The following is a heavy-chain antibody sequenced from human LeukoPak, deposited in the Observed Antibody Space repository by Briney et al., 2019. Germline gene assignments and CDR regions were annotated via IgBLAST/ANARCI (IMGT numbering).Heavy chain of an antibody. CDR2: INPNSGGT. Sequence: ASVKVSCKASEYTFTGYYMHWVRQAPGQGLEWMGWINPNSGGTNYAQKFQGRVTMTRDTSISTAYMELSRLRSDDTAVYYCARADIVATSPFDYWGQGTLVTVSS. CDR1: EYTFTGYY. CDR3: ARADIVATSPFDY. J-gene: IGHJ4*02. D-gene: IGHD5-12*01. V-gene: IGHV1-2*02.